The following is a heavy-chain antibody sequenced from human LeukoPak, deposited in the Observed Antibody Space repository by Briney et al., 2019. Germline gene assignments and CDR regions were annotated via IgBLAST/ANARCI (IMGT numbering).Heavy chain of an antibody. D-gene: IGHD3-22*01. V-gene: IGHV4-34*01. CDR1: GGSFSGYY. CDR3: ARDGSSGYYYPIYWYFDL. Sequence: PSETLSLTCAVYGGSFSGYYWSWIRQPPGKGLEWIGEINHSGSTNYNPSLKSRVTMSVDTSKNQFSLKLSSVTAADTAVYYCARDGSSGYYYPIYWYFDLWGRGTLVTVSS. CDR2: INHSGST. J-gene: IGHJ2*01.